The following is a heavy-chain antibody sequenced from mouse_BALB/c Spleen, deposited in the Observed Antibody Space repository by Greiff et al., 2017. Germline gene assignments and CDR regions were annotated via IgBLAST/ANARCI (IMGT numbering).Heavy chain of an antibody. D-gene: IGHD2-13*01. J-gene: IGHJ4*01. CDR1: GYTFSSYW. CDR2: ILPGSGST. V-gene: IGHV1-9*01. Sequence: VQVVESGAELMKPGASVKISCKATGYTFSSYWIEWVKQRPGHGLEWIGEILPGSGSTNYNEKFKGKATFTADTSSNTAYMQLSSLTSEDSAVYYCARRDYSYAMDYWGQGTSVTVSS. CDR3: ARRDYSYAMDY.